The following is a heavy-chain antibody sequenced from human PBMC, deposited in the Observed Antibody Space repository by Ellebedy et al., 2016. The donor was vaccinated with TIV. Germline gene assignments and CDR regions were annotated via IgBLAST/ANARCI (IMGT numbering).Heavy chain of an antibody. CDR2: ISSSSSYI. D-gene: IGHD6-19*01. V-gene: IGHV3-21*01. J-gene: IGHJ4*02. CDR3: AREEYSSGYYDFRY. CDR1: GFTFSTFW. Sequence: GESLKISCAASGFTFSTFWISWLRQAPGKGLEWVSSISSSSSYIYYADSVKGRFTISRDNAKNSLYLQMNSLRAEDTALYYCAREEYSSGYYDFRYWGQGTLVTVSS.